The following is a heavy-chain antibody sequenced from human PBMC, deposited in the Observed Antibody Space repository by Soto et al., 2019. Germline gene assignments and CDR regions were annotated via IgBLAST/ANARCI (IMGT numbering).Heavy chain of an antibody. D-gene: IGHD2-15*01. V-gene: IGHV4-31*03. J-gene: IGHJ4*02. CDR2: IYYSGST. CDR3: ARDVPGYCSGGSCHPSEY. Sequence: QVQLQESGPGLVKPSQTLSLTCTVSGGSISSGGYDWSWIRQHPGKSLEWIGYIYYSGSTYYNPSLKSRVTISVDTSKNQFSLKLSSVTAADTAVYYCARDVPGYCSGGSCHPSEYWGQGTLVTVSS. CDR1: GGSISSGGYD.